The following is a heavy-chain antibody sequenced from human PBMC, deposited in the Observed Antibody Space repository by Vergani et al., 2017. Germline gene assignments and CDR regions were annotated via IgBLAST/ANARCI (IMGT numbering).Heavy chain of an antibody. CDR2: INHSGST. V-gene: IGHV4-34*01. D-gene: IGHD2-2*02. J-gene: IGHJ4*02. Sequence: QAQLQQWGAGLLKPSETLSLTCAVYGGSFSGYYWSWIRQPPGKGLEWIGEINHSGSTNYNPSLKSRVTISVDTSKNQFSLKLSSVTAADTAVYYCARGTGYQLLYGFDYWGQGTLVTVSS. CDR1: GGSFSGYY. CDR3: ARGTGYQLLYGFDY.